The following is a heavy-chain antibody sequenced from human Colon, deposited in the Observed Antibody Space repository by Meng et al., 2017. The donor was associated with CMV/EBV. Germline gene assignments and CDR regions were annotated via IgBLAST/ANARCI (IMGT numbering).Heavy chain of an antibody. D-gene: IGHD3-10*02. J-gene: IGHJ6*02. CDR3: ARVVVVPLDYYTMDV. CDR1: GYSVSDKY. V-gene: IGHV1-2*02. CDR2: IKPNSDVT. Sequence: ASVKVSCKASGYSVSDKYLHWVRQAPGQGLEWMGWIKPNSDVTNYAKRFQGRVSMTRDASINTAYMELSSLRSDDTAVYYCARVVVVPLDYYTMDVWGQGTTVTVSS.